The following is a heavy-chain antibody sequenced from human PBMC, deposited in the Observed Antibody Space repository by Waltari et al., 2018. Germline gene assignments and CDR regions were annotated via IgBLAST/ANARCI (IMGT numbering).Heavy chain of an antibody. CDR1: GGPFSSYA. J-gene: IGHJ2*01. CDR3: ARYQTNPLWYFDL. CDR2: IIPISGSL. Sequence: QVQLVQSGAEVKKPGSSVKVSCKASGGPFSSYAISWVRQAPGQGLEWMGGIIPISGSLNYAQKFQGRVTITADVSTSTAYMELSSLRSDDTAVYYCARYQTNPLWYFDLWGRGTLVTVSS. V-gene: IGHV1-69*12. D-gene: IGHD2-2*01.